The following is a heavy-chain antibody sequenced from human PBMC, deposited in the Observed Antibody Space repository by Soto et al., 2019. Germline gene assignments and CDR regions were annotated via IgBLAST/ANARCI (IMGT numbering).Heavy chain of an antibody. CDR1: VFSLTTSGVS. CDR3: AHGGGWSGYYRVWYFEL. J-gene: IGHJ2*01. Sequence: QITLKESGPTLVKPTQTLTLTCTFSVFSLTTSGVSVCWIRQPPGKALEWLALISWHDDRRYSPSLKGRLTITMDTTRNQVVRIMFDMEPVDTATYYCAHGGGWSGYYRVWYFELWGRGTLVAVSS. CDR2: ISWHDDR. V-gene: IGHV2-5*01. D-gene: IGHD3-3*01.